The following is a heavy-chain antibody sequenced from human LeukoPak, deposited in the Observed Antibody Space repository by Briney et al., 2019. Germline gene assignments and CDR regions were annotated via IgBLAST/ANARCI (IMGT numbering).Heavy chain of an antibody. J-gene: IGHJ5*02. Sequence: HPGGSLRLSCAASGFTFSRHWMSWVRQAPGKGLEWVATIKQGGSENYYADSVKGRFTISRDDAKNSLFLQMNSLRAEDTAVYYCVHSPSSWYPNWFDPWGQGTLVTVSS. CDR2: IKQGGSEN. CDR3: VHSPSSWYPNWFDP. CDR1: GFTFSRHW. D-gene: IGHD6-13*01. V-gene: IGHV3-7*03.